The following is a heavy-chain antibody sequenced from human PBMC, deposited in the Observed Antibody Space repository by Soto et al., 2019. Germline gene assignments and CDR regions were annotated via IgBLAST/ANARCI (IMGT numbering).Heavy chain of an antibody. CDR1: GASVSSNSYY. CDR3: ARANIIAAGTVYF. D-gene: IGHD6-13*01. Sequence: QVQLQESGPGLVKPSETLSLTCTVSGASVSSNSYYWSWIRQPPGKGLEWIGYIYYSANTNFNPSLESPVTMLVDTSTNQFSLILTSVTTADTAVYYCARANIIAAGTVYFWGQGTLVTVSS. CDR2: IYYSANT. V-gene: IGHV4-61*01. J-gene: IGHJ4*02.